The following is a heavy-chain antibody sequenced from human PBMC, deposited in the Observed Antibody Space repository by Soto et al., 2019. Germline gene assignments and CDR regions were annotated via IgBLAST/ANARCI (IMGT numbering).Heavy chain of an antibody. D-gene: IGHD3-22*01. CDR1: GGSVRSGSYY. Sequence: PSETLSLTCSVSGGSVRSGSYYWTWIRQPPGKGLEWIGYIYQSGTTNYNASLKSRVTISIDTSKNQFFLKLNSVTAADTAVYYCARASSGRNDYWGQGTLVTVSS. CDR2: IYQSGTT. V-gene: IGHV4-61*01. J-gene: IGHJ4*02. CDR3: ARASSGRNDY.